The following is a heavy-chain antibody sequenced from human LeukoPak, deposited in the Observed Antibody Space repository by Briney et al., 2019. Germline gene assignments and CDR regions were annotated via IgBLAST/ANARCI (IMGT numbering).Heavy chain of an antibody. CDR1: GGXISSYY. CDR2: IYYSGST. J-gene: IGHJ4*02. CDR3: ARGPFYCGGDCYSFYY. D-gene: IGHD2-21*02. Sequence: SETLSLTYTVSGGXISSYYCSWIRQPPGRGLEWIGYIYYSGSTNYNPSLKSRVTISVDTSKNQFSLKLSSVTAADTAVYYCARGPFYCGGDCYSFYYWGQGTLVTVSS. V-gene: IGHV4-59*01.